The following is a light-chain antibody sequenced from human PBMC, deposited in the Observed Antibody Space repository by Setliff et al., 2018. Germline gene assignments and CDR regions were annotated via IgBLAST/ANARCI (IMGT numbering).Light chain of an antibody. Sequence: QSVLTQLASVSGSPRQPITISCTGTSSDVGGYNYVSWYQQHPGKAPKLMIYDVSNRPSGVSNRFSGSKSGNTASLTISGLQAEDEADYYCSSYTSSSTSYGFGTGTKVTVL. J-gene: IGLJ1*01. CDR3: SSYTSSSTSYG. V-gene: IGLV2-14*03. CDR1: SSDVGGYNY. CDR2: DVS.